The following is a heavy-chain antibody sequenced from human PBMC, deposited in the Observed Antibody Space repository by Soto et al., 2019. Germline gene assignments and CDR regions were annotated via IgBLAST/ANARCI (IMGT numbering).Heavy chain of an antibody. CDR3: ARGLGHCSGGSCYAARRERIHYYGMDV. CDR1: GYTFTSYY. D-gene: IGHD2-15*01. J-gene: IGHJ6*02. Sequence: ASVKVSCKASGYTFTSYYMHWVRQAPGQGLEWMGIINPSGGSTSYAQKFQGRVTMTRDTSTSTVYMELSSLRSEDTAVYYCARGLGHCSGGSCYAARRERIHYYGMDVWGQGTTVTVSS. V-gene: IGHV1-46*01. CDR2: INPSGGST.